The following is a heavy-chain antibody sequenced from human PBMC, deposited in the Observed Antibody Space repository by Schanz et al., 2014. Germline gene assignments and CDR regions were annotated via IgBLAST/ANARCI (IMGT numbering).Heavy chain of an antibody. D-gene: IGHD6-6*01. CDR1: GYTLSAYS. V-gene: IGHV1-46*01. J-gene: IGHJ4*02. CDR2: INPSGGST. CDR3: ARDQSPYTNSSDVRYFDY. Sequence: QVQLVQSGTQVKKPGASVKVSCKASGYTLSAYSLHWVRQAPGQGLEWMGMINPSGGSTTYAQKFQGRVTMTRDTSTSTVYMELSSLRSDDTAVYYCARDQSPYTNSSDVRYFDYWGQGTLVTVSS.